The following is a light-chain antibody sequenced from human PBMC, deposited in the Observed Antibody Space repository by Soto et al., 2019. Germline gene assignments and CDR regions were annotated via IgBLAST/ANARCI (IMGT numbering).Light chain of an antibody. J-gene: IGLJ1*01. CDR1: SSDVGGYKY. Sequence: QSALTQPASVSGSHGQSITISCTGTSSDVGGYKYVSWYQQHPGKVPKLMIYDVSKRPSGVPDRFSGSKSGNTASLTISGLQAEDEADYYCCSYAGSYTYVFGTGTKLTVL. CDR3: CSYAGSYTYV. V-gene: IGLV2-11*01. CDR2: DVS.